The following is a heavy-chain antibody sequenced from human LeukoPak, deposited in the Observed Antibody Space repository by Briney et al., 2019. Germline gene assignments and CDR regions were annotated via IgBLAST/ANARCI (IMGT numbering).Heavy chain of an antibody. CDR3: ATGIAAAWYYFDY. J-gene: IGHJ4*02. CDR2: INPNSGGT. Sequence: ASVKVSCKSSGYTFTGYYMHWVRQAPGQGLEWMGWINPNSGGTNYAQKFQGRVTMTRDTSISTAYMELSRLRSDDTAVYYCATGIAAAWYYFDYWGQGTLVTVSS. D-gene: IGHD6-13*01. V-gene: IGHV1-2*02. CDR1: GYTFTGYY.